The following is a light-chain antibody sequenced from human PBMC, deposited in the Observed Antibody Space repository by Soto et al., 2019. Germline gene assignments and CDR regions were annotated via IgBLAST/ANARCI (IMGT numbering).Light chain of an antibody. J-gene: IGLJ2*01. CDR2: DNS. V-gene: IGLV1-51*01. CDR1: SSNIGNND. Sequence: QSALTQPPSVSAAPGQKVTISCSGGSSNIGNNDVSWYQQLPGTAPKLLIYDNSRRPSGISDRFSGSKSGPSATLGITGLQTGDEADYYCGTWDGSLSGVVFGGGTKLTVL. CDR3: GTWDGSLSGVV.